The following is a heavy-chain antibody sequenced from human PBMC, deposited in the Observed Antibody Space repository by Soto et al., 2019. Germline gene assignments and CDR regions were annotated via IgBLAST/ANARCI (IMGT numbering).Heavy chain of an antibody. CDR1: GYTFTGYY. CDR3: ARGGAARPDSDYYYGMDV. D-gene: IGHD6-6*01. J-gene: IGHJ6*02. V-gene: IGHV1-2*04. Sequence: ASVKVSCKVSGYTFTGYYMHWVRQAPGQGLEWMGWINPNSGGTNYAQKFQGWVTMTRDTSISTAYMELSRRRSDDTAVYYCARGGAARPDSDYYYGMDVWGQGTTVTVSS. CDR2: INPNSGGT.